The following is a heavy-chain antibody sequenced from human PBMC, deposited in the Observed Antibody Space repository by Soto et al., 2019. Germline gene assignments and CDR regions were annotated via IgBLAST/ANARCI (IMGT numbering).Heavy chain of an antibody. D-gene: IGHD6-6*01. CDR1: GGSISSGDYY. V-gene: IGHV4-30-4*01. Sequence: QVQLQESGPGLVKPSQTLSLTCTVSGGSISSGDYYWSWIRQPPGKGLEWIGYIYHSGSTYYNPSLKSRVTISVNTSKNQFSLKLSSVTAADTAVYYCARERPDGARLDPWGQGTLVIVSS. J-gene: IGHJ5*02. CDR3: ARERPDGARLDP. CDR2: IYHSGST.